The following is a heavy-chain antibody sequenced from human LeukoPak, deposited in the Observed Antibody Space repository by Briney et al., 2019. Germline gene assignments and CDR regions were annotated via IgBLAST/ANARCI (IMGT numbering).Heavy chain of an antibody. CDR2: INWNGGST. CDR1: GFTFDDYG. Sequence: PGGSLRLSCAASGFTFDDYGMSWVRQAPGKGLEWVSGINWNGGSTGYADSVKGRFTISRGNAKNSLYLQMNSLRAEDTALYYCARDSKRYYDFWSGYGGTAEEYYFDYWGQGTLVTVSS. D-gene: IGHD3-3*01. V-gene: IGHV3-20*04. CDR3: ARDSKRYYDFWSGYGGTAEEYYFDY. J-gene: IGHJ4*02.